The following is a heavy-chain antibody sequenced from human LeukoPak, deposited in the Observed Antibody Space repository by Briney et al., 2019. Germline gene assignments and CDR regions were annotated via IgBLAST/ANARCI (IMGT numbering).Heavy chain of an antibody. CDR1: GGSISSSSYY. CDR3: ARLSGPTSYFDY. D-gene: IGHD1-26*01. Sequence: SETLSLTCTVSGGSISSSSYYWGWIRQPPGKGLEWIGSIYYSGSTYYNPSLKSRVTISVDTSKNQFSLKLSSVTAADTAVYYCARLSGPTSYFDYWGQGTLVTVSS. J-gene: IGHJ4*02. V-gene: IGHV4-39*07. CDR2: IYYSGST.